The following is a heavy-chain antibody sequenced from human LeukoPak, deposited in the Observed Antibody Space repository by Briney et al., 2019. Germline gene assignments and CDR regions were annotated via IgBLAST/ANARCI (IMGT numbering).Heavy chain of an antibody. CDR3: ARDADTAMVWGDAFDI. V-gene: IGHV1-18*01. CDR1: GYTFTSYG. D-gene: IGHD5-18*01. Sequence: ASVKVSCKASGYTFTSYGISWVRRAPGQGLEWMGWISAYNGNTNYAQKLQGRVTMTTDTSTSTAYMELRSLRSDDTAVYYCARDADTAMVWGDAFDIWGQGTMVTVSS. CDR2: ISAYNGNT. J-gene: IGHJ3*02.